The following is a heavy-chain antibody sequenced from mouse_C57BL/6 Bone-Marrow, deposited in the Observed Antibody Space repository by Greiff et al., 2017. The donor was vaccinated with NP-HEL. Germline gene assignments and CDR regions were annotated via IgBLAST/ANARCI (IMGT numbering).Heavy chain of an antibody. D-gene: IGHD2-1*01. CDR3: ARFEIYYGKGWFAY. CDR1: GYTFTSYG. J-gene: IGHJ3*01. Sequence: QVQLQQSGAELARPGASVKLSCKASGYTFTSYGISWVKQRTGQGLEWIGEIYPRSGNTYYNEKFKGKATLTADKSSSTAYMELRSLTSEDAAVYFCARFEIYYGKGWFAYWGQGTLVTVSA. V-gene: IGHV1-81*01. CDR2: IYPRSGNT.